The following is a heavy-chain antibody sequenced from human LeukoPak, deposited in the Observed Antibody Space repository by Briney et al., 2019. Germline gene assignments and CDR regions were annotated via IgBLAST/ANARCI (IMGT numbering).Heavy chain of an antibody. CDR3: ARVLGIVGATTGFNY. J-gene: IGHJ4*02. D-gene: IGHD1-26*01. V-gene: IGHV1-8*03. CDR2: MNPNSGNT. CDR1: GYTFTSYD. Sequence: ASVKVSCKASGYTFTSYDINGVRQATGQGLEWMGWMNPNSGNTGYAQKFQGRVTITRNTSISTAYMELSSLRSEDTAVYYCARVLGIVGATTGFNYWGQETLVTVSS.